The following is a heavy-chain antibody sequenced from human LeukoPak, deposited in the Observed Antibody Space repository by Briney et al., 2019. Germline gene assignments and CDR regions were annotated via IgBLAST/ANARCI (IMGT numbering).Heavy chain of an antibody. Sequence: SETLSLTCAVYGGSFSGYYWSWIRQPPGKGPEWIGEINHSGSTNYNPSLKSRVTISVDTSKNQISLKLSSVTAADTAVYYCARGTTVYSSSSHYFPHFDYWGQGTLVTVSS. J-gene: IGHJ4*02. D-gene: IGHD6-6*01. V-gene: IGHV4-34*01. CDR2: INHSGST. CDR1: GGSFSGYY. CDR3: ARGTTVYSSSSHYFPHFDY.